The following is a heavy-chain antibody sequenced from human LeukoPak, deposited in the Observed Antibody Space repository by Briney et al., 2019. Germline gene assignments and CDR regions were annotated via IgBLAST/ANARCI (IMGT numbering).Heavy chain of an antibody. Sequence: GGSLRLSCAASGFTFSSYNMNWVRQAPRKGLEWVSSISSSNNYIYYADSVKGRFTISRDNAKNSLYLQMNSLRAEDTAVYYCARGISSSWYGVAFDIWGQGTMVTVSS. CDR1: GFTFSSYN. CDR2: ISSSNNYI. D-gene: IGHD6-13*01. V-gene: IGHV3-21*01. CDR3: ARGISSSWYGVAFDI. J-gene: IGHJ3*02.